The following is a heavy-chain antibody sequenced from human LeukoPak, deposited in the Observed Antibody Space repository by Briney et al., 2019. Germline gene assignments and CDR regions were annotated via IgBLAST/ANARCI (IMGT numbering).Heavy chain of an antibody. D-gene: IGHD6-13*01. V-gene: IGHV4-59*01. CDR3: ARHSAAAGPFDY. Sequence: SETLSLTCTVSGGSISSYYWSWIRQPPGKGLEWIGYIYYSGSTNYNPSLMSRVTISVDTSKNQFSLKLSSVTAADTAVYYCARHSAAAGPFDYWGQGTLVTVSS. J-gene: IGHJ4*02. CDR1: GGSISSYY. CDR2: IYYSGST.